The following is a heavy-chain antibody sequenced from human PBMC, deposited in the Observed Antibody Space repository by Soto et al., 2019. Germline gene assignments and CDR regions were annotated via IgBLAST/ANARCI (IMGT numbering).Heavy chain of an antibody. CDR3: ASSYNWNLGGSSRSIDY. CDR1: GGTFSSYA. CDR2: IIPIFGTA. Sequence: SVKVSCKASGGTFSSYAISWVRQAPGQGLEWMGGIIPIFGTANYAQKFQGRVTITADESTSTAYMELSSLRSEDTAVYYCASSYNWNLGGSSRSIDYWGQGTLVTDSS. D-gene: IGHD1-20*01. J-gene: IGHJ4*02. V-gene: IGHV1-69*13.